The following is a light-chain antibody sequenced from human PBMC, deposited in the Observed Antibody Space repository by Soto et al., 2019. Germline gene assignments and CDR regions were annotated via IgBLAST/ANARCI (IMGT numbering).Light chain of an antibody. V-gene: IGKV3-15*01. CDR3: QQYNSWYA. Sequence: EIVMTQSPATLSVSPGESATVSCRASHSVGSNLAWYQHKPGQAPRLLIYGASTRATGIPARFSGSGSGTEFTLTISSLQSEDFAVYYCQQYNSWYAFGQGTKLEIK. CDR1: HSVGSN. CDR2: GAS. J-gene: IGKJ2*01.